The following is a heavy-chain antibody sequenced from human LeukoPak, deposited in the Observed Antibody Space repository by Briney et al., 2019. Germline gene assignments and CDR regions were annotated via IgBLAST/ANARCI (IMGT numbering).Heavy chain of an antibody. CDR2: ISTSSSYI. V-gene: IGHV3-21*01. Sequence: GGSLRLSCAASGFTFSSYSMNWLRQAPGKGLEWVSSISTSSSYIYYADSVKGRFTIARDNAKNSLYLQMNSLRAEDTAVYYCGRDRNYDYIWGSYRPDYFDYWGQGTLVTVSS. J-gene: IGHJ4*02. CDR1: GFTFSSYS. D-gene: IGHD3-16*02. CDR3: GRDRNYDYIWGSYRPDYFDY.